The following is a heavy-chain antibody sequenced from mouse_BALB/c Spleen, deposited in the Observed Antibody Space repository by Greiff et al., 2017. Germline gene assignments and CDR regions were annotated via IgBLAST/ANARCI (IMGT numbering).Heavy chain of an antibody. J-gene: IGHJ3*01. CDR3: ARWGTTCAY. CDR1: GYTFTSYW. Sequence: VQLQQPGAELVKPGASVKLSCKASGYTFTSYWMHWVKQRPGQGLEWIGEINPSNGRTNYNEKFKSKATLTVDKSSSTAYMQLSSLTSEDSAVYYCARWGTTCAYWGQGTLVTVSA. CDR2: INPSNGRT. V-gene: IGHV1S81*02. D-gene: IGHD1-1*01.